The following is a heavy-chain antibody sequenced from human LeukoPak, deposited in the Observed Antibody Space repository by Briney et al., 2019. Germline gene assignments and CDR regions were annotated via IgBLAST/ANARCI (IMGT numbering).Heavy chain of an antibody. J-gene: IGHJ4*02. Sequence: GGSLRLSCAASGFTFSSYAMSWVRQAPGKGLEWVSGIHGSGGSTYYADSVKGRFTISRDNSKNTVYLKMNSLRAEDTALYYCAKDRSLWFGELQNWGQGTLVTVSS. CDR2: IHGSGGST. V-gene: IGHV3-23*01. D-gene: IGHD3-10*01. CDR3: AKDRSLWFGELQN. CDR1: GFTFSSYA.